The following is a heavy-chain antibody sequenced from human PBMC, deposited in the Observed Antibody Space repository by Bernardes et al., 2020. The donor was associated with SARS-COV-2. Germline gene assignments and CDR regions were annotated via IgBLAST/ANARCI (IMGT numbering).Heavy chain of an antibody. J-gene: IGHJ3*02. CDR2: ISGSGGST. D-gene: IGHD6-19*01. Sequence: GGSLRVSCAASGFTFSSYAMSWVRQAPGKGLEWVSAISGSGGSTYYADSVKGRFTISRDNSKNTLYLQMNSLRAEDTAVYYCAKDQSSGRYGDAFDIWGQGTMVTVSS. CDR1: GFTFSSYA. V-gene: IGHV3-23*01. CDR3: AKDQSSGRYGDAFDI.